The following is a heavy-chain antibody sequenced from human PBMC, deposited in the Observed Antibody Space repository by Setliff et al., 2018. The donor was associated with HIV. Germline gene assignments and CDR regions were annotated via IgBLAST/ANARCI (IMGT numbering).Heavy chain of an antibody. Sequence: ASVKVSCKAAGYTFSDYGIAWVRQAPGQGLEWMGWISRYSGNTLYAQKFQGRVAMTADTSTNTVYMELSSLRSEDTAIYYCARGGPGSSFGYDWFDPWGQGTPVTVSS. CDR2: ISRYSGNT. J-gene: IGHJ5*02. V-gene: IGHV1-18*01. CDR3: ARGGPGSSFGYDWFDP. CDR1: GYTFSDYG. D-gene: IGHD5-18*01.